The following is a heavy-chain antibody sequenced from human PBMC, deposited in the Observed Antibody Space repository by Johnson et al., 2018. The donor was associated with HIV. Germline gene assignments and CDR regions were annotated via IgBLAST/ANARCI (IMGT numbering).Heavy chain of an antibody. D-gene: IGHD1-1*01. CDR3: AKDSTQHVEVERRDDAFDI. J-gene: IGHJ3*02. CDR1: GFTFSSYG. V-gene: IGHV3-33*06. CDR2: IWYDGSNK. Sequence: VQLVESGGGVVQPGRSLRLSCAASGFTFSSYGMHWVRQAPGKGLEWVAVIWYDGSNKYYADSVKGRFTISRDNSKNTLYLQMNSLRAEYTAVYFCAKDSTQHVEVERRDDAFDIWGQGTMVTVSS.